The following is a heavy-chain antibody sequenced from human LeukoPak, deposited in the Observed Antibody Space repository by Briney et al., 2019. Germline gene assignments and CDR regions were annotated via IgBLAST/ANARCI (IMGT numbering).Heavy chain of an antibody. J-gene: IGHJ4*02. CDR2: VSPSGDIT. CDR1: GFTFSSYG. D-gene: IGHD5-12*01. CDR3: AKDGAWLRFDD. V-gene: IGHV3-23*01. Sequence: GGSLRLSCAASGFTFSSYGMNWVRQAPGKGLEWVSGVSPSGDITYYADSVKGRFTISRDNSKNTVYLQMNNVRAEDTAVYYCAKDGAWLRFDDWGQGTLVTVSS.